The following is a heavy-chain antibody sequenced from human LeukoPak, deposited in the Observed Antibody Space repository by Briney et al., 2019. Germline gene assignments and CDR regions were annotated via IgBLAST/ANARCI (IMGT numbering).Heavy chain of an antibody. CDR2: IKQDGSDK. Sequence: GGSLRLSCAASGFTFSNFWMCWVRQAPGKGLEWVANIKQDGSDKFYVDSVKGRFTISRDNAKNSLFLQMNSLRAEDTAVYYGARDTAGGDYWGQGTLVTVSS. J-gene: IGHJ4*02. CDR1: GFTFSNFW. CDR3: ARDTAGGDY. D-gene: IGHD6-13*01. V-gene: IGHV3-7*03.